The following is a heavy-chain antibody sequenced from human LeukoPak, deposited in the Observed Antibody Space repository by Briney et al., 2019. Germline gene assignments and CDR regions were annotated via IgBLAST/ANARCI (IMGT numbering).Heavy chain of an antibody. J-gene: IGHJ4*02. D-gene: IGHD2-21*01. CDR3: GSGAAGRKAISPS. V-gene: IGHV4-34*01. Sequence: SETLSLTCAVYGGSFSRYYWSWIRQSPGKGLEWIAEIDHRGDTNYNPSVKSRVTISVDTSKNQFSLKLSSVTAADTAVYYCGSGAAGRKAISPSWGQGTLVTVSS. CDR1: GGSFSRYY. CDR2: IDHRGDT.